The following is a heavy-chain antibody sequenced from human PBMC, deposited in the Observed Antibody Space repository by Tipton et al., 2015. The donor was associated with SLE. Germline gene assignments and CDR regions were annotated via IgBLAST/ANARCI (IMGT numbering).Heavy chain of an antibody. J-gene: IGHJ2*01. CDR2: ISDGGGT. CDR1: GGSISSDH. Sequence: TLSLTCSVSGGSISSDHWIWIRQPPGKGLEWLGYISDGGGTNYNPSLKSRVTISVDSSKNQFSLRLTSVTAADTAVYYCARSGSSGWFFDLWGRGTLVTVSS. CDR3: ARSGSSGWFFDL. V-gene: IGHV4-59*01.